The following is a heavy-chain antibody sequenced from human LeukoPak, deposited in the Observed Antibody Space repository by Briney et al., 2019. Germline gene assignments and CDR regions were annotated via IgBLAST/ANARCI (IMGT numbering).Heavy chain of an antibody. D-gene: IGHD3-10*02. CDR1: GFTVSSNY. J-gene: IGHJ6*04. CDR2: ISGSDRST. CDR3: AELGITMIGGV. V-gene: IGHV3-23*01. Sequence: GGSLRLSCAASGFTVSSNYMSWVRQAPGKGLEWVSGISGSDRSTYYADSVKGRFIISRDNSKNTLYLQMNSLRAEDTAVYYCAELGITMIGGVWGKGTTVTISS.